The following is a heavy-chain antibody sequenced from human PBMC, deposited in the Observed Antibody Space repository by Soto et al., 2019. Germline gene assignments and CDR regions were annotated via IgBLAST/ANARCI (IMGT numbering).Heavy chain of an antibody. CDR1: GFTFSSYG. V-gene: IGHV3-33*01. CDR3: ARAQFAYGDYFDY. D-gene: IGHD4-17*01. CDR2: IWYDGSNK. Sequence: SLRLSCAASGFTFSSYGMHWVRQAPGKGLEWVAVIWYDGSNKYYADSVKGRFTISRDNSKNTLYLQMNSLRAEDTAVCYCARAQFAYGDYFDYWGQGTLVTVSS. J-gene: IGHJ4*02.